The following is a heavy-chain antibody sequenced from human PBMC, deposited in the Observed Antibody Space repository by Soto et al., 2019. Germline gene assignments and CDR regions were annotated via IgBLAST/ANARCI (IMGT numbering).Heavy chain of an antibody. V-gene: IGHV1-69*13. D-gene: IGHD6-6*01. CDR3: ARDLIYDVSGSSHH. CDR2: IIPIFGTA. J-gene: IGHJ5*02. CDR1: GGTFSSYA. Sequence: SVKVSCKASGGTFSSYAISWVRQAPGQGLEWMGGIIPIFGTANYAQKFQGRVTITADESTSTAYMELSSLRSEDTAVYYCARDLIYDVSGSSHHWGQRSRVSGSS.